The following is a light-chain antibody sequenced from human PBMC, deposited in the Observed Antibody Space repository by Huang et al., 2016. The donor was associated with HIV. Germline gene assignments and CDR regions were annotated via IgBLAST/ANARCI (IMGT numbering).Light chain of an antibody. CDR2: SAS. J-gene: IGKJ2*01. Sequence: AIRMTQSPSSLPASTGDRVTITCRASQGISSYLAWYQQKPGKAPKLLISSASTRQGGVPSRFSGSGFGTDFTLTISSLQSEDLGTYYCQQYYIYPHAFGQGTKLEI. CDR3: QQYYIYPHA. CDR1: QGISSY. V-gene: IGKV1-8*01.